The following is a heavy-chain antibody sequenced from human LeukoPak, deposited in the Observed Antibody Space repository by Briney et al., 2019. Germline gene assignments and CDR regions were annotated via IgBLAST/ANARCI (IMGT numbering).Heavy chain of an antibody. J-gene: IGHJ4*02. CDR1: GFTFSSYW. Sequence: GGSLRLSCAASGFTFSSYWMHWVRQAPGKGLVWVSRINSDGSSTSYADSVKGRFTISRDNAKNTPYLQMNSLRAEDTAVYYCAREPSTVTTPLAYWGQGTLVTVSS. CDR2: INSDGSST. V-gene: IGHV3-74*01. D-gene: IGHD4-17*01. CDR3: AREPSTVTTPLAY.